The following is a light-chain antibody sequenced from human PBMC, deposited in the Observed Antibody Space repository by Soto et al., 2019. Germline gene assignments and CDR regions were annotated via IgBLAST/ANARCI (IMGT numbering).Light chain of an antibody. CDR1: QSISSW. J-gene: IGKJ1*01. Sequence: DIHMTQSPSTLSASVGDRVTITCRASQSISSWLAWYQQKPGKAPILLIYDASSLESGVPSRFSGSGSGTEFTLTISSLQPDDFATYYCQQYSSYPTWTFGQGTKVEIK. V-gene: IGKV1-5*01. CDR3: QQYSSYPTWT. CDR2: DAS.